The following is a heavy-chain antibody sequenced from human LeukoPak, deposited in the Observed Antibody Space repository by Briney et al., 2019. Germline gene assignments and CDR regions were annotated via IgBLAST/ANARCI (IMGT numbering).Heavy chain of an antibody. J-gene: IGHJ6*03. CDR2: INTNTGNP. D-gene: IGHD1-14*01. Sequence: ASVKVSCKASGYTFTSYAMHWVRQAPGQGLEWMGWINTNTGNPTYAQGFTGRFVFSLDTSVSMAYLQISSLKAEDTAVYYCARLGTPTFYYYMDVWGKGTTVTVSS. CDR1: GYTFTSYA. V-gene: IGHV7-4-1*04. CDR3: ARLGTPTFYYYMDV.